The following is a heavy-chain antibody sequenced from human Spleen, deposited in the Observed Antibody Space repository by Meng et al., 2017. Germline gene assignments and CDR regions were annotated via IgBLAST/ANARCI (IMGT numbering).Heavy chain of an antibody. CDR3: ARGSLLGLDF. Sequence: VKLVQPSAEVKRPEASVEFSCKASGYTFSGFFMHWVGQAPGQGLEYMGRINPNSGGANYAQKFQGRVTMTRDTSISTAYMDLSGLRSDDTAVYYCARGSLLGLDFWGRGTLVTVSS. CDR2: INPNSGGA. D-gene: IGHD2-15*01. V-gene: IGHV1-2*06. CDR1: GYTFSGFF. J-gene: IGHJ4*02.